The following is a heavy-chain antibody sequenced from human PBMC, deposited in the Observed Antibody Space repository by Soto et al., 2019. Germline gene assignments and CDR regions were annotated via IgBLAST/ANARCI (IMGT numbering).Heavy chain of an antibody. CDR2: ISSDGSTT. CDR3: AKEVAVAGDFDY. J-gene: IGHJ4*02. CDR1: GFTFSSYG. D-gene: IGHD6-19*01. V-gene: IGHV3-30*18. Sequence: GGSLRLSCVASGFTFSSYGIHWVRQAPGKGLEWVAVISSDGSTTYYADSVKGRFTISRDNSKNTLYLQMDSLRPEDTAVYYCAKEVAVAGDFDYWGQGTLVPVAS.